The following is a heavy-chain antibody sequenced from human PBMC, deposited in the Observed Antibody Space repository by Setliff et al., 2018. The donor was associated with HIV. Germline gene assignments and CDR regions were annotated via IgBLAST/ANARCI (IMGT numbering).Heavy chain of an antibody. D-gene: IGHD5-18*01. V-gene: IGHV3-49*04. CDR2: IRSEAYGGTT. CDR1: GFTFGDYT. CDR3: TRDKGYAFDI. J-gene: IGHJ3*02. Sequence: GGFLRLSCTASGFTFGDYTMSWVRQAPGKGLEWVGLIRSEAYGGTTEYAASVKDRFTVSRDDSKSIAYLQINSLKTEDTAVYYCTRDKGYAFDIWGQGTMVTVSS.